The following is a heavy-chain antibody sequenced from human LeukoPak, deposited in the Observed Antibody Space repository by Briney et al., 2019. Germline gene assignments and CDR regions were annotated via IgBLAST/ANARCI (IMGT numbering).Heavy chain of an antibody. V-gene: IGHV1-18*01. CDR2: ISVYSGNT. J-gene: IGHJ4*02. D-gene: IGHD1-26*01. CDR1: GYTFTSYG. Sequence: ASVKVSCKASGYTFTSYGISWVRQAPGQGLEGMGWISVYSGNTNYAQKLQGRVTMTTDTSTSTAYMELRSLRSDDTAVYYCARDSGSYSRDYFDYWGQGTLVTVSS. CDR3: ARDSGSYSRDYFDY.